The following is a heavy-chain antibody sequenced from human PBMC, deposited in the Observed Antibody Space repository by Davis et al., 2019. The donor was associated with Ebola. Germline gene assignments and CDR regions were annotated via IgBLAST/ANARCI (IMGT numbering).Heavy chain of an antibody. CDR2: IIPILGIA. V-gene: IGHV1-69*10. D-gene: IGHD1-7*01. CDR1: GGTFSSYA. J-gene: IGHJ6*03. Sequence: SVKVSCKASGGTFSSYAISWVRQAPGQGLEWMGGIIPILGIANYAQKFQGRVTITADKSTSTAYMELSSLRSEDTAVYYCARRWTGTTSFNYYYYMDVWGKGTTVTVSS. CDR3: ARRWTGTTSFNYYYYMDV.